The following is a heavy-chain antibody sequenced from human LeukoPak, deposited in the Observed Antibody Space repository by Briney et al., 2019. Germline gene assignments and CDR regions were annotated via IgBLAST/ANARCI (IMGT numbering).Heavy chain of an antibody. CDR3: ARDSYYYESSGYFHEAFDI. Sequence: GGSLRLSCAAFEFTFSNYDMHWVRQAPGKGLEWVSYITSSSSTIYYEDSVKGRFTISRDNAKNSLYLQMNSLRAEDTAVYYCARDSYYYESSGYFHEAFDIWGQGTMVTVSS. CDR1: EFTFSNYD. J-gene: IGHJ3*02. D-gene: IGHD3-22*01. V-gene: IGHV3-48*04. CDR2: ITSSSSTI.